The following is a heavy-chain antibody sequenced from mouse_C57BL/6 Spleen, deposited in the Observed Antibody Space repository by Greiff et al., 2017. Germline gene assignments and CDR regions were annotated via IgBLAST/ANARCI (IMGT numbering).Heavy chain of an antibody. CDR3: ADSSGYAFDY. V-gene: IGHV1-82*01. J-gene: IGHJ2*01. Sequence: VMLVESGPELVKPGASVKISCKASGYAFSSSWMNWVKQRPGKGLECIGRIYPGDGDTNYNGKFKGKVTLTADKSSSTAYMQLSSLTSEDSAVYFCADSSGYAFDYWGQGTTLTVSS. CDR2: IYPGDGDT. D-gene: IGHD3-2*02. CDR1: GYAFSSSW.